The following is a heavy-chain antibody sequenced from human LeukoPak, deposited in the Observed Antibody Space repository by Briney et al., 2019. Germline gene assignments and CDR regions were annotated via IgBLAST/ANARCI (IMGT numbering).Heavy chain of an antibody. V-gene: IGHV3-48*03. Sequence: PGGSLRLSCAASGFTFSSYEMNWVRQAPGKGLEWVSYISSSGSTIYYADSVKGRFTISRDNAKNSLYLQMNSLRAEDTAFYYCARDAGYYYGSGSYPRPPYYYYGMDVWGQGTTVTVSS. CDR1: GFTFSSYE. J-gene: IGHJ6*02. CDR2: ISSSGSTI. CDR3: ARDAGYYYGSGSYPRPPYYYYGMDV. D-gene: IGHD3-10*01.